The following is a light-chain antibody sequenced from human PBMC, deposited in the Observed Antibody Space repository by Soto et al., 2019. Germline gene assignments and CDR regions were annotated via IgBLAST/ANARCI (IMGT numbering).Light chain of an antibody. J-gene: IGKJ5*01. V-gene: IGKV1-39*01. Sequence: DIQMTQSPSPLSASVGDRVYITCRTSQSISSYLNWYQAKPGKAPKLLIYAASSLQSGVPSRFSGSGSGTDFTLTISSLQPEDFATYYCQQLNSYPITCGQGTRREIK. CDR2: AAS. CDR3: QQLNSYPIT. CDR1: QSISSY.